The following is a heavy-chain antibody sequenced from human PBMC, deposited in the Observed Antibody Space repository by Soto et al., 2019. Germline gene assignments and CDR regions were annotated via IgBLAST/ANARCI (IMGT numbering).Heavy chain of an antibody. Sequence: CAASVSDGYWSWIRQPPGKGLEWIGFMYFGGSFNYNPSLSSRVTLSVETSKNQFSMKVTSVTASDTAVYYCARSYYDSTGFAVDPWGQGTLVTVSS. CDR2: MYFGGSF. D-gene: IGHD3-22*01. CDR1: AASVSDGY. J-gene: IGHJ5*02. V-gene: IGHV4-59*02. CDR3: ARSYYDSTGFAVDP.